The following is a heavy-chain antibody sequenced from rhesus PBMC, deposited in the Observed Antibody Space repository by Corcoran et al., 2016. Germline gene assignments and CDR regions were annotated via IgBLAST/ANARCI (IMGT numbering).Heavy chain of an antibody. D-gene: IGHD7-45*01. CDR2: IHGSGGRT. CDR3: AHEHWGSVDY. J-gene: IGHJ4*01. Sequence: QVQLQESGPGLVKPSETLSVTCAVSGGSFTSSSWTCIRQAPVKGLEWIGYIHGSGGRTIYNPSRGSRVTLAIDTSKNQVSRRVTSMAAADTAVYYCAHEHWGSVDYWGQGVLVTVSS. CDR1: GGSFTSSS. V-gene: IGHV4-169*02.